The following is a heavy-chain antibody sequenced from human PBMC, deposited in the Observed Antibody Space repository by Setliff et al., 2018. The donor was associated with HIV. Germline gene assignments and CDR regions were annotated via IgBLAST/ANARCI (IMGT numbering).Heavy chain of an antibody. D-gene: IGHD5-18*01. CDR2: ICYRGNT. CDR1: GGSISTNSYY. CDR3: ARRDGYSYGFYFDY. J-gene: IGHJ4*02. V-gene: IGHV4-39*01. Sequence: PSETLSLTCTVSGGSISTNSYYWGWIRQPPRKGLEWIWRICYRGNTYYNPSLNSRLTISVDTSKNQFSLKLSSVTAADTAVYYCARRDGYSYGFYFDYWGQGTLVTVSS.